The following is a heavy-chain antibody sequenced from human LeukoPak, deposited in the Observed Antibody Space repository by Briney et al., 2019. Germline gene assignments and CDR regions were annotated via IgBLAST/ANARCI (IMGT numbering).Heavy chain of an antibody. J-gene: IGHJ6*03. D-gene: IGHD2-8*02. V-gene: IGHV5-51*01. CDR3: ARQTTGGNPSRNHGGYRYYYYYYMDV. CDR1: GYSFTSYW. Sequence: GESLKISCKGSGYSFTSYWIGWVRQMPGKGLEWMGIIYPGDSDTRYSPSFQGQVTISADKSISTAYLQWSSLKASDTAMYYCARQTTGGNPSRNHGGYRYYYYYYMDVWGKGTTVTVSS. CDR2: IYPGDSDT.